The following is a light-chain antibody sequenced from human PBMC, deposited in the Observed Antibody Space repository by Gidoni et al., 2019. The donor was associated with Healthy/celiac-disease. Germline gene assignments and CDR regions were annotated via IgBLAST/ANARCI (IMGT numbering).Light chain of an antibody. CDR1: KLGDKY. Sequence: SYELTQPPSVAVSPGQTARITCSGDKLGDKYACWYQQKPGQSPVLVIYQDSKRPSGIPERVSGSNSGNTATLTISGTQAMDEADYYCQAWDSSTAKFGGGTKLTVL. V-gene: IGLV3-1*01. CDR2: QDS. J-gene: IGLJ2*01. CDR3: QAWDSSTAK.